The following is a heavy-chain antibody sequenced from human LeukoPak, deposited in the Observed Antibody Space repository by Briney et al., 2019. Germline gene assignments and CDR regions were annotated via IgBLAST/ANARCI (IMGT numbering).Heavy chain of an antibody. Sequence: PGGSPRLSCAAAGFTVSNYEMSWGRQAPGKGREWVSYISRSGNPISSADSVNGPFTLPTDNANNSLYLQMHSLTAEHTAVYYCASDADPLLWFGELIPAAFDIWGQGTLVTVSS. J-gene: IGHJ3*02. D-gene: IGHD3-10*01. CDR1: GFTVSNYE. V-gene: IGHV3-48*03. CDR2: ISRSGNPI. CDR3: ASDADPLLWFGELIPAAFDI.